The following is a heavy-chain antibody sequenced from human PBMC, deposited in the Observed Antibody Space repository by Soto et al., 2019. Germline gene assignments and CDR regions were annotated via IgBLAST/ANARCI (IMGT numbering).Heavy chain of an antibody. CDR3: ARAPRDGYNYVLP. D-gene: IGHD5-12*01. CDR2: ISAYNGNT. Sequence: QVQLVQSGAEVKKPGASVKVSCKASGYTFTSYGISWVRQVPGQGLEWMGWISAYNGNTNYAQKFQGRVTMTTDTATTTAYMELRSLRSDDTAVYYCARAPRDGYNYVLPWGQGTLVIVSS. CDR1: GYTFTSYG. J-gene: IGHJ4*02. V-gene: IGHV1-18*01.